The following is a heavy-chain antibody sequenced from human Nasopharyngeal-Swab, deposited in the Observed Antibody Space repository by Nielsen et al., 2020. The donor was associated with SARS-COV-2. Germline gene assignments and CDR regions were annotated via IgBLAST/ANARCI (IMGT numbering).Heavy chain of an antibody. CDR1: GYNFATYW. D-gene: IGHD6-13*01. CDR2: IYPGDSDT. V-gene: IGHV5-51*01. CDR3: ARLPMRAASGRGAFDI. J-gene: IGHJ3*02. Sequence: QVSCKASGYNFATYWIGWVRQMPGEGLRWMGLIYPGDSDTRYSPSLQGQLTSSSDRYITTAYLQWSSLKASDTAMYYCARLPMRAASGRGAFDIWGQGTMVTVSS.